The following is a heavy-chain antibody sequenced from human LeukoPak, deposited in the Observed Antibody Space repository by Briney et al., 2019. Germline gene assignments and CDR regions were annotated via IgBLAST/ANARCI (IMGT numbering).Heavy chain of an antibody. Sequence: PGGSLRLSCAASGFTFSSYAMHWVRQAPGKGLEWVAVISYDGSNKYYADSVKGRFTISRDNSKNTLYLQMNSLRAEDTAVYYCARAPYGSGSYRHDYFDYWGQGTLVTVSS. CDR3: ARAPYGSGSYRHDYFDY. CDR1: GFTFSSYA. CDR2: ISYDGSNK. J-gene: IGHJ4*02. V-gene: IGHV3-30*04. D-gene: IGHD3-10*01.